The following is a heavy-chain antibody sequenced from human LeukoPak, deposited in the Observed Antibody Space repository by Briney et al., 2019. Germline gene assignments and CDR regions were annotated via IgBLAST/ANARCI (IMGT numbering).Heavy chain of an antibody. CDR2: ISGSGGST. J-gene: IGHJ4*02. CDR1: GFTFSSYA. V-gene: IGHV3-23*01. CDR3: AKEYCSSTSCYTKCPDY. D-gene: IGHD2-2*02. Sequence: GGSLRLSCAASGFTFSSYAMGWVRQAPGKGLEWVSAISGSGGSTYYADSVKGRFTISRDNSKNTLYLQMNSLRAEDTAVYYCAKEYCSSTSCYTKCPDYWGQGTLVTVSS.